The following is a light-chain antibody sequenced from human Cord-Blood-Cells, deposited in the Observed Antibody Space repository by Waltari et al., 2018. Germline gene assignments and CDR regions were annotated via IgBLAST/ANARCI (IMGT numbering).Light chain of an antibody. CDR3: QQRSNWPPFT. Sequence: EIVLTQSPATLSLSPGERATLPCRASQSVSSYLAWYQQKLGQAPRLLIYDASNRATGIPARFSGSWSGTDFTLTISSLEPEDFAVYYCQQRSNWPPFTFGPGTKVDIK. J-gene: IGKJ3*01. CDR1: QSVSSY. V-gene: IGKV3-11*01. CDR2: DAS.